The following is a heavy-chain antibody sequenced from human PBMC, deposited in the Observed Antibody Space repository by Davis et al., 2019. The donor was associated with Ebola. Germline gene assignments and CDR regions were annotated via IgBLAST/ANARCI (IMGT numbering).Heavy chain of an antibody. J-gene: IGHJ6*02. D-gene: IGHD5-18*01. V-gene: IGHV3-23*01. CDR2: ISGSGSSA. CDR3: GGYTINYYYGMDV. CDR1: GFMFSSFA. Sequence: GESLKISCAASGFMFSSFALTWVRQAPGKGLEWVATISGSGSSAYYADSVKGRLTISRDNSKNTLYLEMNSLGAEDTAVYYCGGYTINYYYGMDVWGQGITVTVSS.